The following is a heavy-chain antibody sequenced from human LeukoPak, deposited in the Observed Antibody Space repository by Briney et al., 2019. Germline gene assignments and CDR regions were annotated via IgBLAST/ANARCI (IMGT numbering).Heavy chain of an antibody. Sequence: SQTLSLTCTVSGGSIRSADCYWSWIRQPPGKGLEWIGYIYYSGSAYYNPSLNSRVTISVDMSKNQFSLRLSSATAADTAVYYCAKSPRDGYSYLYHNCHYWGQGTLVTVSA. J-gene: IGHJ4*02. CDR3: AKSPRDGYSYLYHNCHY. CDR1: GGSIRSADCY. CDR2: IYYSGSA. V-gene: IGHV4-30-4*01. D-gene: IGHD5-24*01.